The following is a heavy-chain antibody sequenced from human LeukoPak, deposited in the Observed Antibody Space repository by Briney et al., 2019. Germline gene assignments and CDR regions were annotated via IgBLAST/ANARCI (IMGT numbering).Heavy chain of an antibody. CDR1: RGSISSGGYS. CDR3: ARGIHSIGRAFDI. J-gene: IGHJ3*02. D-gene: IGHD3-22*01. Sequence: SETLALTCAVSRGSISSGGYSCSWIRQPPGKGLEWIGYIYHSGSTYYNPSLKSRVTISVDRSKNQFSLKLSSVTAADTAVYYCARGIHSIGRAFDIWGQGTMVTVSS. CDR2: IYHSGST. V-gene: IGHV4-30-2*01.